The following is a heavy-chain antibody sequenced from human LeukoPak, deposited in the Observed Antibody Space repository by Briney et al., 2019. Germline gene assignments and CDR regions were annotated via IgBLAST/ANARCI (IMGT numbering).Heavy chain of an antibody. CDR2: ISYDGSNK. J-gene: IGHJ4*02. V-gene: IGHV3-30*18. Sequence: PGGSLRLSCAASGLTFSSHWMHWVRQAPGKGLEWVAVISYDGSNKYYADSVKGRFTISRDNSKNTLYLQMNSLRAEDTAVYYCAKTSIAAPSPDYWGQGTLVTVSS. CDR1: GLTFSSHW. D-gene: IGHD6-6*01. CDR3: AKTSIAAPSPDY.